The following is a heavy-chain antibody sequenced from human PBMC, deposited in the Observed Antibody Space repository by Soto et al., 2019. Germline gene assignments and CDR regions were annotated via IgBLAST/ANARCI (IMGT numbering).Heavy chain of an antibody. CDR1: GGPINSGAYY. CDR3: KRYQGVSHFDS. J-gene: IGHJ4*02. V-gene: IGHV4-31*03. D-gene: IGHD2-2*01. CDR2: IHFSGST. Sequence: QVQLQESGPGLVKPSQTLSLTCTVSGGPINSGAYYWNWIRQHPGKGLEWIGYIHFSGSTYSNPSLKSRVAIPAEASNTQFSLRLSSVTAADTAVYYCKRYQGVSHFDSWSQEALVPVSS.